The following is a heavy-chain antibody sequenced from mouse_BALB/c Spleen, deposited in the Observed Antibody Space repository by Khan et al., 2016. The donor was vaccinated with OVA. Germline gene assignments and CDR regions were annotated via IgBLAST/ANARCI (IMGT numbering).Heavy chain of an antibody. CDR2: INTYTGEP. CDR1: GQTFTKFG. CDR3: ARPPYFSYVLDN. Sequence: QIQLVQSGPEVKKPGETVKISCKASGQTFTKFGMNWVKQAPGKGLKWMGWINTYTGEPTYADDFNGRFAFSLETSASTAYLQISNLKNEDTATYFCARPPYFSYVLDNWGQGTSVTVSS. V-gene: IGHV9-3-1*01. J-gene: IGHJ4*01.